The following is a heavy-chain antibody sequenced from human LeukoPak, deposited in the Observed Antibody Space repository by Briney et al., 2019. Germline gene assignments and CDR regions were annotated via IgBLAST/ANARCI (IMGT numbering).Heavy chain of an antibody. Sequence: GALRLSCAASGFTFSSYGMHWVRQAPGKGLEWVAVIWYDGSNKYYADSVKGRFTISRDNSKNTLHLQMNSLRAEDTAVYYCARDPKAFDYWGQGTLVTVSS. J-gene: IGHJ4*02. V-gene: IGHV3-33*01. CDR1: GFTFSSYG. CDR3: ARDPKAFDY. CDR2: IWYDGSNK.